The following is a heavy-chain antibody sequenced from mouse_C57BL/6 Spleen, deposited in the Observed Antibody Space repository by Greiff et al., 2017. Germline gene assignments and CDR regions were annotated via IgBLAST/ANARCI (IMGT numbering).Heavy chain of an antibody. Sequence: VQLQQPGAELVRPGTSVKLSCKASGYTFTSYWMHWVKQRPGQGLEWIGVIDPSDSYTNYNQKFKGKATLTVDTSSSTAYMQLSSLTSEDSAVYYCARVITTGYYYAMDYWGQGTSVTVSS. D-gene: IGHD2-4*01. CDR3: ARVITTGYYYAMDY. CDR2: IDPSDSYT. J-gene: IGHJ4*01. CDR1: GYTFTSYW. V-gene: IGHV1-59*01.